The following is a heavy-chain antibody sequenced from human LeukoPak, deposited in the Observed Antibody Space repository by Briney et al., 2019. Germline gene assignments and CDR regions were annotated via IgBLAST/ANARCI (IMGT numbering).Heavy chain of an antibody. J-gene: IGHJ4*02. CDR3: ARDRPIAAPFDY. CDR2: ISSSSSYI. CDR1: GFTFSSYS. Sequence: PGGSLRLSCAASGFTFSSYSMNWVRQAPGKGLEWVSSISSSSSYIYYADSVKGRFTISRDNAKNSLYLQMNSLRAEDTAVYYCARDRPIAAPFDYWGQGTLVTVSS. V-gene: IGHV3-21*01. D-gene: IGHD6-6*01.